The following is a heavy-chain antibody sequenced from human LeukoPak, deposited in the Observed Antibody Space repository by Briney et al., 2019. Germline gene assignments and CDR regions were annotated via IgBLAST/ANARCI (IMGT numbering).Heavy chain of an antibody. V-gene: IGHV3-48*03. Sequence: GGSLRLSCAASGFTFSSYEMNWVRQAPGKGLEWVSYISGSGSTIYCADSVKGRFTISRDNAKNSLYLQMNSLRAEDTAVYYCARDLGGGMDVWGQGTTVTVSS. CDR3: ARDLGGGMDV. CDR2: ISGSGSTI. J-gene: IGHJ6*02. CDR1: GFTFSSYE. D-gene: IGHD3-3*01.